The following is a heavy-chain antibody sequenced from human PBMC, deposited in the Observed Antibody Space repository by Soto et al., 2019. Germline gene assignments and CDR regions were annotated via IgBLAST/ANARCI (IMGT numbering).Heavy chain of an antibody. CDR3: ARAGGGDYYGSGSYYKGWFDP. CDR1: GFTVSSNY. V-gene: IGHV3-66*01. CDR2: IYSGGST. Sequence: ESGGGLVQPGGSLRLSCAASGFTVSSNYMSWVRQAPGKGLEWVSVIYSGGSTYYADSVKGRFTISRDNSKNTLYLQMNSLRAGDTAVYYCARAGGGDYYGSGSYYKGWFDPWGQGTLVTVSS. D-gene: IGHD3-10*01. J-gene: IGHJ5*02.